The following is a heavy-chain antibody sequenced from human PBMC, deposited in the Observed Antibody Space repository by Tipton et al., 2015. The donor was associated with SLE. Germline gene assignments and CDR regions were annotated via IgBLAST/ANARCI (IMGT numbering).Heavy chain of an antibody. CDR3: TKRSADTGGYFES. CDR1: GFTFSSYA. J-gene: IGHJ4*02. V-gene: IGHV3-9*01. CDR2: ISYNGANI. Sequence: SLRLSCAASGFTFSSYAMHWVRLGAGKGLEWVSGISYNGANIGYADSVKGRFTISRDNAKNSLYLQMNSLRDEDTALYYCTKRSADTGGYFESWGQGTLVTVSS. D-gene: IGHD5/OR15-5a*01.